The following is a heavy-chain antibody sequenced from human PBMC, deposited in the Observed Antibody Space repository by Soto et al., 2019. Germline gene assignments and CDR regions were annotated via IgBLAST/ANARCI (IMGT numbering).Heavy chain of an antibody. CDR2: ISFDGNNE. D-gene: IGHD2-21*02. CDR1: GFSFSNYA. Sequence: QVQMVESGGGVVQPGRSLRLSCAASGFSFSNYAMHWVRQAPGKGLEWLAIISFDGNNEYYADSVKGRFTISRDNSKNTXXLEMNSLRADDTAVFYCARGVAIGGDGYSCPPFEYWGQGTLVTVS. V-gene: IGHV3-30-3*01. CDR3: ARGVAIGGDGYSCPPFEY. J-gene: IGHJ4*02.